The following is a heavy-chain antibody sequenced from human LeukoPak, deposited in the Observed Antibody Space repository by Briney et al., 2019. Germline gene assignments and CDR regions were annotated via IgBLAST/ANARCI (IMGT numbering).Heavy chain of an antibody. J-gene: IGHJ6*03. V-gene: IGHV7-4-1*02. CDR1: GYTFTTYY. Sequence: ASVKVSCKASGYTFTTYYVHWVRQAPGQGLEWMGWINTNTGNPTYAQGFTGRFVFSLDTSVSTAYLQISSLKAEDTAVYYCARDVPESDYYDSSGYRQDYYYYYYMDVWGKGTTVTVSS. CDR3: ARDVPESDYYDSSGYRQDYYYYYYMDV. D-gene: IGHD3-22*01. CDR2: INTNTGNP.